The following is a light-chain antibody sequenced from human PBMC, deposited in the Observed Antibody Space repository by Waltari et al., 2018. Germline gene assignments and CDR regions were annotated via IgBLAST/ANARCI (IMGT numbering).Light chain of an antibody. CDR1: SGSISSTSY. V-gene: IGLV8-61*01. CDR3: SLYMGSGIWV. Sequence: QTVVTQEPSLSVSPGGTVTLTCALSSGSISSTSYATWYQQTPGQAPRTLVYKGNSRSSGVPDRFSGSILGNKAARAITGAQADDDSGYYCSLYMGSGIWVFGGGTKLTVL. J-gene: IGLJ3*02. CDR2: KGN.